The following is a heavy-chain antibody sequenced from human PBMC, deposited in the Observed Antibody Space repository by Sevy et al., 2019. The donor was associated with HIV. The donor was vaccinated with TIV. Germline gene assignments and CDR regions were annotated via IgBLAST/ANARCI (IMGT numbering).Heavy chain of an antibody. CDR1: GFTFSRYW. CDR2: IRQDGSEK. D-gene: IGHD6-19*01. CDR3: ATMREDSSGCLAN. Sequence: GGSLRLSCAASGFTFSRYWMSWVRQAPGKGLDWVANIRQDGSEKYYVDSVKGRFTISRDNAKSSLYLQMNSLRAEDTAVYYCATMREDSSGCLANWGRGTLVTVSS. V-gene: IGHV3-7*01. J-gene: IGHJ4*02.